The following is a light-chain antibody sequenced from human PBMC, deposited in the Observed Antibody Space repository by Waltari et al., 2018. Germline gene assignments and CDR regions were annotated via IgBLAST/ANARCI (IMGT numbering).Light chain of an antibody. J-gene: IGKJ1*01. Sequence: DIQMTQSPSTLSASVGDRVTITCRASQSNSCLAWYQQKPGKAPKFLIYEASSLESGVSSRFGGSGSGAEFTLTISSLQPDDFATYYCQQYKSYPRTFGQGTKVEIK. CDR1: QSNSC. CDR3: QQYKSYPRT. CDR2: EAS. V-gene: IGKV1-5*03.